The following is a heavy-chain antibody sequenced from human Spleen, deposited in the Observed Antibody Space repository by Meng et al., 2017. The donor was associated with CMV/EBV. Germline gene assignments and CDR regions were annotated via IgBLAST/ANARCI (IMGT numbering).Heavy chain of an antibody. CDR2: ISSSSSYI. CDR3: ARDRLESGYYYIDY. D-gene: IGHD3-3*01. CDR1: GFTFSTYG. Sequence: GESLKISCAASGFTFSTYGMHWVRQAPGKGLEWVSSISSSSSYIYYADSVKGRFTISRDNAKNSLYLQMNSLRAEDTAVYYCARDRLESGYYYIDYWGQGTLVTVSS. V-gene: IGHV3-21*01. J-gene: IGHJ4*02.